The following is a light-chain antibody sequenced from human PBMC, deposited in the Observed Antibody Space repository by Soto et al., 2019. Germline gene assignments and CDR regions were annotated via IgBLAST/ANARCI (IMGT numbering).Light chain of an antibody. V-gene: IGKV1-33*01. CDR2: DAS. Sequence: DIQMTQSPSSLSASVGDRVTITCQASQDISNYLSWYQQKPGKAPKLLIYDASNLETGVPSRFSGSGSGTDFTFTISSLQPEDFATYYCLQHNSYPPTFGPGTKVDVK. CDR3: LQHNSYPPT. J-gene: IGKJ3*01. CDR1: QDISNY.